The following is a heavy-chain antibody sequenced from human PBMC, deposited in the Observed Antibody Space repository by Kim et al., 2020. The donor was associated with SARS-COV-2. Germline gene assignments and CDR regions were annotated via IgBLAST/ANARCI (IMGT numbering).Heavy chain of an antibody. CDR1: GGSISSSSYY. V-gene: IGHV4-39*01. CDR2: IYYSGST. CDR3: ARLWQSDSCWTYYYYGIDV. Sequence: SETLSLTCTVSGGSISSSSYYWGWIRQPPGKGLEWIGSIYYSGSTYYNPSLKSRVTISVDTSKNQFSLKLSSVTAADTAVYYCARLWQSDSCWTYYYYGIDVWGQGTTVTVSS. D-gene: IGHD2-2*01. J-gene: IGHJ6*02.